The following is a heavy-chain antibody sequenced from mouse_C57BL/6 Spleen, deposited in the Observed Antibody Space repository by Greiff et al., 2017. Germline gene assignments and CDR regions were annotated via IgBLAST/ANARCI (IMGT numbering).Heavy chain of an antibody. CDR3: ARHPHYGSSPYYFDY. V-gene: IGHV3-6*01. J-gene: IGHJ2*01. Sequence: ESGPGLVKPSQSLSLTCSVTGYSITSGYYWNWIRQFPGNKLEWMGYISYDGSNNYNPSLKNRISITRDTSKNQFFLKLNSVTTEDTATYYCARHPHYGSSPYYFDYWGQGTTLTVSS. CDR1: GYSITSGYY. D-gene: IGHD1-1*01. CDR2: ISYDGSN.